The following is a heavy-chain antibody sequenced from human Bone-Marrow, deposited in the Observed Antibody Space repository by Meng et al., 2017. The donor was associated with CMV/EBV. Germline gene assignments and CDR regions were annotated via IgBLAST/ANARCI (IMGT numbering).Heavy chain of an antibody. CDR2: IESHSDGGTT. CDR1: GFTFSSAW. D-gene: IGHD3-3*01. J-gene: IGHJ4*02. CDR3: TTDMAETITNVGGVITYFDH. V-gene: IGHV3-15*04. Sequence: GESLKISCAASGFTFSSAWMSWVRQVPGKGLGWVGRIESHSDGGTTEYAAPVKGRFTISRDDSKKSLFLHMNSLKAEDTAVYYCTTDMAETITNVGGVITYFDHWGQGTLVTVSS.